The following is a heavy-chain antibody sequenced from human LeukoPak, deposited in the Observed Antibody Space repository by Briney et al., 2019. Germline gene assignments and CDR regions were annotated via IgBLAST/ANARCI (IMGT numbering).Heavy chain of an antibody. D-gene: IGHD2-8*01. J-gene: IGHJ5*02. CDR2: INSDGSIR. CDR3: ARVGYCTNGVCYSSHWFDP. Sequence: GGSLRLSCAASGFTFGSPWMHWVRQAPGKGLVWVSRINSDGSIRSYADSVKGRFTISRDNAKNTLYLQMNSLRAEDTAVYYCARVGYCTNGVCYSSHWFDPWGQGTLVTVFS. CDR1: GFTFGSPW. V-gene: IGHV3-74*01.